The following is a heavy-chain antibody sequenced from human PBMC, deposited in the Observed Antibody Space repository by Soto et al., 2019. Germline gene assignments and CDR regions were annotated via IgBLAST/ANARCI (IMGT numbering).Heavy chain of an antibody. D-gene: IGHD4-4*01. CDR3: ARDYSSYFYYHYGMDV. CDR1: GFTFSTYG. J-gene: IGHJ6*02. V-gene: IGHV3-30*03. CDR2: ISYDGSNK. Sequence: GGSLRLSCAASGFTFSTYGMHWVRQAPGKGLEWVAIISYDGSNKYYADSVKGRFTISRDNSKNTLYLQMNSLRAEDTAVYYCARDYSSYFYYHYGMDVWGQGTTVTVSS.